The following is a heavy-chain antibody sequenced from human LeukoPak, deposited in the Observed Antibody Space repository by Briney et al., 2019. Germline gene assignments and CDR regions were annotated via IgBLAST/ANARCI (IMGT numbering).Heavy chain of an antibody. Sequence: GGSLRLSCAASGFAFSSYWIAWVRQTPGKGLEWVAHIKGDGSERYYVDSVKGRFTISRDNAEISLSLQMNSLGAEDTAVYYCARVLPYDSGIQDHWGQGTLVTVSS. D-gene: IGHD3-10*01. CDR2: IKGDGSER. CDR1: GFAFSSYW. V-gene: IGHV3-7*04. CDR3: ARVLPYDSGIQDH. J-gene: IGHJ4*02.